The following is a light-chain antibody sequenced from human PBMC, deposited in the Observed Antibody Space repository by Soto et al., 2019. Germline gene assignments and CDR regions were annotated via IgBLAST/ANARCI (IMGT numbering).Light chain of an antibody. CDR2: EVN. CDR1: SNDVGGYDL. J-gene: IGLJ2*01. Sequence: QSVLTQPASVSGSPGQSITISCTGTSNDVGGYDLVSWYQQHPGKAPKLIIYEVNKRPSGISDRYSGSKSANTASLTISALHPEDEADYSCCSFVRGAIFVFAGGTELTVL. V-gene: IGLV2-23*02. CDR3: CSFVRGAIFV.